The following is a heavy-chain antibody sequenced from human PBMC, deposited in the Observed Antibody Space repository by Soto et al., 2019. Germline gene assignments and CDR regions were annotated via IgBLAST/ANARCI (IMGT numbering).Heavy chain of an antibody. D-gene: IGHD3-22*01. J-gene: IGHJ4*02. CDR2: IYHSGST. Sequence: PSETLSLTCAVSGGSISSGGYSWSWIRQPPGKGLEWIGYIYHSGSTYYNPSLKSRVTISVDRSKNQFSLKLSSVTAADTAVYYCARSGNADSSGYYYPFDYWGQGTLVTVSS. V-gene: IGHV4-30-2*01. CDR1: GGSISSGGYS. CDR3: ARSGNADSSGYYYPFDY.